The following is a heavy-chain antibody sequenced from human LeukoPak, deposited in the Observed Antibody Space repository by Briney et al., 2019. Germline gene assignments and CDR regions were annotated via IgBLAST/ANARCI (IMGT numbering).Heavy chain of an antibody. CDR3: ARGLRIAVAGTGLDY. CDR2: INHSGST. V-gene: IGHV4-34*01. Sequence: PSETLSLTCTVSGGSISSYYWSWIRQPPGKGLEWIGEINHSGSTNYNPSLKSRVTISVDTSKNQFSLKLSSVTAADTAVYYCARGLRIAVAGTGLDYWGQGTLVTVSS. CDR1: GGSISSYY. D-gene: IGHD6-19*01. J-gene: IGHJ4*02.